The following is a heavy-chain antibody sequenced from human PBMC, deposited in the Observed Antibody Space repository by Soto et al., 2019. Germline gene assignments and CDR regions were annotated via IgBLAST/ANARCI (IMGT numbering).Heavy chain of an antibody. CDR3: ARPRGTVAVAGTGAFGY. CDR2: IWYDGSNK. CDR1: GFTFSSYG. D-gene: IGHD6-19*01. V-gene: IGHV3-33*01. J-gene: IGHJ4*02. Sequence: QVQLVESGGGVVQPGRSLRLSCAASGFTFSSYGMHWVRQAPGKGLEWVAVIWYDGSNKYYADSVKGRFTISRDNSKNTLYLQMNSLRAEDTAVYYCARPRGTVAVAGTGAFGYWGQGTLVTVSS.